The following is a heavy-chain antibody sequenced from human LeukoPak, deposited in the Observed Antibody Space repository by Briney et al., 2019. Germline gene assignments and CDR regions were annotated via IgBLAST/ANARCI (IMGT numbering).Heavy chain of an antibody. Sequence: ASVKVSCKASGYTFTSYGISWVRQAPGQGLEWMGLISAYNGNTNYAQKLQGRVTMTTDTSTSTAYMELRSLRSDDTAVYYCARLRSYSSSWYIDYWGQGTLVTVSS. CDR1: GYTFTSYG. J-gene: IGHJ4*02. V-gene: IGHV1-18*01. D-gene: IGHD6-13*01. CDR2: ISAYNGNT. CDR3: ARLRSYSSSWYIDY.